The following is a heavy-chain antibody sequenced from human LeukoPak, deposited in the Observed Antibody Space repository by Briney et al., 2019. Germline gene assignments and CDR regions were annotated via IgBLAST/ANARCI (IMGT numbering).Heavy chain of an antibody. Sequence: SETLSLTCTVSGGSLSSYYWSWIRQPPGKGLEWIGYIYYSGSTNYNPSLKSRVTISVDTSKNQFSLKLSSVTAADTAVYYCARGVYYDSSGYYYDYYGMDVWGQGTTVTVSS. V-gene: IGHV4-59*12. D-gene: IGHD3-22*01. CDR2: IYYSGST. CDR1: GGSLSSYY. CDR3: ARGVYYDSSGYYYDYYGMDV. J-gene: IGHJ6*02.